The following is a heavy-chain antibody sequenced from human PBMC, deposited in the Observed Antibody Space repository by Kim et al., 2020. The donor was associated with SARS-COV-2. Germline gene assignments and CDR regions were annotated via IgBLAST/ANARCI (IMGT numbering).Heavy chain of an antibody. D-gene: IGHD1-26*01. Sequence: STNYTPTLKSRVTISVDTSKNQFSLKLSSVTAADTAVYYCARRRATTFDYWGQGTLVTVSS. J-gene: IGHJ4*02. V-gene: IGHV4-59*08. CDR2: ST. CDR3: ARRRATTFDY.